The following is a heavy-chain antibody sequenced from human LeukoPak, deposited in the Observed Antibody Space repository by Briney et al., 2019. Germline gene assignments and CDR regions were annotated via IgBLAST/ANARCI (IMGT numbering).Heavy chain of an antibody. V-gene: IGHV5-51*01. CDR1: GYSFNNYW. CDR3: ARDPYSSNWYDY. CDR2: IYPGDSDT. J-gene: IGHJ4*02. Sequence: GESLKISCKGSGYSFNNYWIGWVRQMPGKGLEWMGIIYPGDSDTRYSPSFQGQVTMSADKSISTAYLQWSSLKASDTAMYYCARDPYSSNWYDYWGQGTLVTVSS. D-gene: IGHD2-2*01.